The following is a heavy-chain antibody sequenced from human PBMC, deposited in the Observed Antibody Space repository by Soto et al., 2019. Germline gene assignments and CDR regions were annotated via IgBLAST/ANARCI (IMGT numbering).Heavy chain of an antibody. J-gene: IGHJ5*02. V-gene: IGHV6-1*01. CDR2: TYYRSKWYN. Sequence: SQTLSLTCAISGDSVSSNSAAWNWIRQSPSRGLEWLGRTYYRSKWYNDYAVSVKSRITINPDTSKNQFSLQLNSVTPEDTAVYYCARDGAYSSSSRSGWFGPWGQGTLVTVSS. CDR1: GDSVSSNSAA. CDR3: ARDGAYSSSSRSGWFGP. D-gene: IGHD6-6*01.